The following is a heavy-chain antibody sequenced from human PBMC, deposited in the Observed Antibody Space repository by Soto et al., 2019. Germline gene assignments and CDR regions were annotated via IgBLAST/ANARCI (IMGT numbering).Heavy chain of an antibody. Sequence: DSVKGRFTISRDNAKNSLYLQMNSLRAEDTAVYYCAREIAAAGVDYWGQGTLVTVSS. CDR3: AREIAAAGVDY. J-gene: IGHJ4*02. V-gene: IGHV3-7*01. D-gene: IGHD6-13*01.